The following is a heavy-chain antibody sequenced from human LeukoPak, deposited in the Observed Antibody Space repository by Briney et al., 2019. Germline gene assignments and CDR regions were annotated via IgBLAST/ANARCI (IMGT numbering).Heavy chain of an antibody. Sequence: PSETLSLTCTVSGGSISRSTSFWGWIRPPQGKELEWIVSIYYSRSTYYKPSLKSRVTISVDTSKNQFSLKLSSVTAADTAVYYCARLFSYYDSSGYYASKTYYYYGMDVWGQGTTVTVSS. J-gene: IGHJ6*02. D-gene: IGHD3-22*01. CDR1: GGSISRSTSF. CDR2: IYYSRST. CDR3: ARLFSYYDSSGYYASKTYYYYGMDV. V-gene: IGHV4-39*01.